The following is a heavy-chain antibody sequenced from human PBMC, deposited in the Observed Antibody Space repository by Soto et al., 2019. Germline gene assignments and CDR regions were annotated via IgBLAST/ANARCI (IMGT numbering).Heavy chain of an antibody. CDR2: IIPIFGTA. Sequence: QVQLVQSGAEVKKPGSSVKVSCKASGGTFSSYAISWVRQAPGQGLEWMGGIIPIFGTANYAQKFQGRVTITADKSTCTAYMELSSLRAEDTAVYYCARVSGIAAAGTAVFDYDYYGMDVWGQGTTVTVSS. D-gene: IGHD6-13*01. V-gene: IGHV1-69*06. J-gene: IGHJ6*02. CDR3: ARVSGIAAAGTAVFDYDYYGMDV. CDR1: GGTFSSYA.